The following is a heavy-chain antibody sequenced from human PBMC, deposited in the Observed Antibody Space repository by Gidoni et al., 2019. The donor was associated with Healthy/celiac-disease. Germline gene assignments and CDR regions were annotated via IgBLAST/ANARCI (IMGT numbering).Heavy chain of an antibody. Sequence: QVQLVESGGGLVKHGGSLRRYCAASGFTFSDYYMSWIRQAPGKGLEWVSYISSSSSYTNYADSVKGRFTISRDNAKNSLYLQMNSLRAEDTAVYYCARAGYGDPFDYWGQGTLVTVSS. CDR1: GFTFSDYY. J-gene: IGHJ4*02. CDR3: ARAGYGDPFDY. V-gene: IGHV3-11*06. D-gene: IGHD4-17*01. CDR2: ISSSSSYT.